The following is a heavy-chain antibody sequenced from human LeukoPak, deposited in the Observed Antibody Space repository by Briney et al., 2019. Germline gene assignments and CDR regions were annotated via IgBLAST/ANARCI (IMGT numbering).Heavy chain of an antibody. D-gene: IGHD2-2*01. CDR1: GFTFSSYS. V-gene: IGHV3-48*01. J-gene: IGHJ4*02. Sequence: GGSLRLSCVASGFTFSSYSMNWVRQAPGRGLEWVSYIRSSGNTLYYADSVQGRFTISRDNARNSLYLQMNSLRAEDTAVYYCARDPNALDYWGQGTLATVSS. CDR3: ARDPNALDY. CDR2: IRSSGNTL.